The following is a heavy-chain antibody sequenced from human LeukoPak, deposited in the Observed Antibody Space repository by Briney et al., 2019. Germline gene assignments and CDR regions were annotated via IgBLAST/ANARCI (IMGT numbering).Heavy chain of an antibody. CDR1: GYTFTGYC. CDR3: ARGDEFRSGWNEGEYFHH. Sequence: ASVKVSCKASGYTFTGYCMHWVRQAPGQGPEWMGWINPNSGGTNYVQKFQGRVTMTRDTSISTVYMELSRLRSDDTAVYYCARGDEFRSGWNEGEYFHHWGQGTLVTVSS. V-gene: IGHV1-2*02. J-gene: IGHJ1*01. CDR2: INPNSGGT. D-gene: IGHD6-19*01.